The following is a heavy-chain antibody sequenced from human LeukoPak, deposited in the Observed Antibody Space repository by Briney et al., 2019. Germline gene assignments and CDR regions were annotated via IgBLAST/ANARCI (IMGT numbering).Heavy chain of an antibody. D-gene: IGHD3-10*01. CDR1: GFTISSYD. CDR2: ITDNGVST. V-gene: IGHV3-23*01. J-gene: IGHJ4*02. Sequence: GGSLRLSCAASGFTISSYDMSWVRQAPGKGLEWASSITDNGVSTYYADSVKGRFTISRDNSKNMLYLQMNSLRAEDTALYYCAKDLRVHWGQGTLVTVSS. CDR3: AKDLRVH.